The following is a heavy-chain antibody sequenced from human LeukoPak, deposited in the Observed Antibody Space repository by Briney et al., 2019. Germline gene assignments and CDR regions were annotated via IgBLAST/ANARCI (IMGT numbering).Heavy chain of an antibody. V-gene: IGHV3-48*03. D-gene: IGHD6-13*01. CDR3: AREYSSSWYVPYYFDY. CDR1: GFTFSSYE. CDR2: ISSRGSTI. J-gene: IGHJ4*02. Sequence: GGSLRLSCAASGFTFSSYEMNWVRQAPGKGLEWVSYISSRGSTIYYADSVKGRFTIYRDNAKNSLYLQMNSLRAEDTAVYYCAREYSSSWYVPYYFDYWGQGTLVTVSS.